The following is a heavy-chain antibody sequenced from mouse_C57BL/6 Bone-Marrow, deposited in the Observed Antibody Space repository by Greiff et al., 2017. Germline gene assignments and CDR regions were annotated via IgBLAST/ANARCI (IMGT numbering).Heavy chain of an antibody. CDR2: IYPYNGGT. Sequence: VQLQQSGPVLVKPGASVKMSCKASGYTFTDYYMNWVKQSHGKSLEWIGVIYPYNGGTSYNQKFQGKATLTVDKSSSTAYMELHSLTSEDSAVYYCARGPLLFDYWGQGTTLTVSS. V-gene: IGHV1-19*01. CDR1: GYTFTDYY. CDR3: ARGPLLFDY. J-gene: IGHJ2*01.